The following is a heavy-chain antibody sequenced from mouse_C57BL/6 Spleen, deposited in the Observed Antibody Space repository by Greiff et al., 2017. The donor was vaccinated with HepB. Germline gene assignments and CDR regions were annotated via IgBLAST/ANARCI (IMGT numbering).Heavy chain of an antibody. D-gene: IGHD1-1*01. CDR3: ARWRNYGSSYGYFEV. CDR2: IYPGVGDT. V-gene: IGHV1-82*01. CDR1: GYAFSSSW. Sequence: QVHVKQSGPELVKPGASVKISCKASGYAFSSSWMNWVKQRPGKGLEWIGRIYPGVGDTNYNGKFKGKATLTADKSSSTAYMQLSSLTSEDSAVSVGARWRNYGSSYGYFEVWGTGTTVTVSS. J-gene: IGHJ1*03.